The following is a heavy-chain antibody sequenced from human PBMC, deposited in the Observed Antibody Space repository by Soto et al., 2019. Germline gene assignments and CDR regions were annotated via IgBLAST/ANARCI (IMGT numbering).Heavy chain of an antibody. CDR2: ISAYNGNT. V-gene: IGHV1-18*01. CDR3: ARDPTPYNWNDAGFDY. Sequence: QVQLVQSGAEVKKPGASVKVSCKASGYTFTSYGISWVRQAPGQGLEWMGWISAYNGNTNYAQKLQGRVTMTTDTSTSTAYIELRSLRSDDTAVYYCARDPTPYNWNDAGFDYWGQGTLVTVSS. J-gene: IGHJ4*02. CDR1: GYTFTSYG. D-gene: IGHD1-20*01.